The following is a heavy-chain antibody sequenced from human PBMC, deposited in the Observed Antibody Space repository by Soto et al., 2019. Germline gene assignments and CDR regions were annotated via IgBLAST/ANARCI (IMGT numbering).Heavy chain of an antibody. D-gene: IGHD6-6*01. Sequence: EVQLVESGGGLVQPGGSLRLSCAASGFTFTSNWMHWVRQVPGKGLEWVSRIKSDGSSTDYADSVKGRFTISRDNAKDTLYLEMSSLRGEDTALYYCARDRPDVLNTNAHPVFDCWGQGTLVTVSS. CDR3: ARDRPDVLNTNAHPVFDC. V-gene: IGHV3-74*01. CDR1: GFTFTSNW. J-gene: IGHJ4*02. CDR2: IKSDGSST.